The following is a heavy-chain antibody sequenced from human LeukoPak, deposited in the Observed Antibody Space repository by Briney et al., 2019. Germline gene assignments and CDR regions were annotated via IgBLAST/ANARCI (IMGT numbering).Heavy chain of an antibody. CDR1: GFTFSSYA. Sequence: GGSLRLSCAASGFTFSSYAMSWVRQAPGKGLEWVSAISGSGGNTYYADSVKGRFTISRDNSKNTLYLQMNSLRAEDTAVYYCAKGGYSIAAYYYCYYMYFWGKGTTVTVSS. CDR2: ISGSGGNT. J-gene: IGHJ6*03. CDR3: AKGGYSIAAYYYCYYMYF. D-gene: IGHD6-25*01. V-gene: IGHV3-23*01.